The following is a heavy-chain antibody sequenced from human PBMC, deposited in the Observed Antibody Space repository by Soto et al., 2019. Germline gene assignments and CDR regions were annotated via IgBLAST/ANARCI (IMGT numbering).Heavy chain of an antibody. CDR2: ISYDGSTK. Sequence: GGSLRLSCAVSGFTFKNYDFHWVRQAPGKGLEWVALISYDGSTKDYADSVKGRFTISRDNSKNTLYLQLNNLRPEDTAVYYCARVSSEGLDVWGQGTLVNVSS. CDR3: ARVSSEGLDV. V-gene: IGHV3-30*03. J-gene: IGHJ4*02. CDR1: GFTFKNYD.